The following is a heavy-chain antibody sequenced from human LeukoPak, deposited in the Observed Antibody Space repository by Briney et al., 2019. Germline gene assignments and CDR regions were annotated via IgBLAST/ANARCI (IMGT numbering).Heavy chain of an antibody. Sequence: ESLQISCKGSGYSFTSYWIAWVLQMPGQGLEWLGIIYPRDSDTRYSPSFQGQVSISVDTSIDTAYLQWSSVKASDTAMYYCARLLAAPYYINFWGQGTLVTVSS. D-gene: IGHD6-25*01. V-gene: IGHV5-51*01. CDR1: GYSFTSYW. CDR3: ARLLAAPYYINF. J-gene: IGHJ4*02. CDR2: IYPRDSDT.